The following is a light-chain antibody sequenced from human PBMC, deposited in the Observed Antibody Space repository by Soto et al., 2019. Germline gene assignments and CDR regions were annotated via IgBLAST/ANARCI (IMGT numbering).Light chain of an antibody. CDR3: QQSYSVWT. CDR1: QSISSW. J-gene: IGKJ1*01. V-gene: IGKV1-5*03. CDR2: KAS. Sequence: DVQMTQSPSTLSASVGDRFTITCRASQSISSWVALYQQKPGKGPKLLIYKASHLESGVPLRFSGSGSGTDFTLTISSLQPEDFATYYCQQSYSVWTFGLGTK.